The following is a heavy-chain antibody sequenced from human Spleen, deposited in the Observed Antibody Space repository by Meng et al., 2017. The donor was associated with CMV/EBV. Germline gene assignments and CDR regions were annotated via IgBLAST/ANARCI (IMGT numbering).Heavy chain of an antibody. CDR3: ARDTSYDFWSGPSDAFDI. CDR2: ISAYNGNT. J-gene: IGHJ3*02. D-gene: IGHD3-3*01. V-gene: IGHV1-18*01. Sequence: ASVKVSCKASGYTFTSYGISWVRQAPGQGLEWMGWISAYNGNTNYAQKLQGRVTMTTDTSTSTAYMELRSLRSDDTAVYYCARDTSYDFWSGPSDAFDIWGQGTMVTVSS. CDR1: GYTFTSYG.